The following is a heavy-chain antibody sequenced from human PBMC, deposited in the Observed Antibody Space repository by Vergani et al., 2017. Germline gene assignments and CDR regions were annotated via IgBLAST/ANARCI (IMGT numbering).Heavy chain of an antibody. CDR1: GFTFSSYE. CDR2: ISSSGSTI. Sequence: EVQLVESGGGLVQPGGSLRLSCAASGFTFSSYEMNWVRQAPGKGLEWVSYISSSGSTIYYADSVKGRFTISRDNAKNSLYLQMNSLRAEDTALYYCAKDLSSSWANDAFDIWGQGTMVTVSS. D-gene: IGHD6-13*01. J-gene: IGHJ3*02. CDR3: AKDLSSSWANDAFDI. V-gene: IGHV3-48*03.